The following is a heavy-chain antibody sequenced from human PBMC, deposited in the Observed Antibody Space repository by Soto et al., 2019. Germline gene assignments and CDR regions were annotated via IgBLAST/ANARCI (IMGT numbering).Heavy chain of an antibody. Sequence: SETLSLTCAVSGYSISSGYYWGWIRQPPGKGLEWIGSIYHSGSTYYNPSLKSRVTISVDTSKNQFSLKLSPVTAADTAVYYCARGRDYYDSSGPITSRYFDYWGQGTLVTVS. CDR3: ARGRDYYDSSGPITSRYFDY. CDR2: IYHSGST. J-gene: IGHJ4*02. CDR1: GYSISSGYY. D-gene: IGHD3-22*01. V-gene: IGHV4-38-2*01.